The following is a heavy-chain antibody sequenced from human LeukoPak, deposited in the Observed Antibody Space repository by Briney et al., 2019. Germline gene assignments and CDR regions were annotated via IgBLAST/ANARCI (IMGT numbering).Heavy chain of an antibody. J-gene: IGHJ5*02. CDR3: ARDPIYCTNGVCYSGPFYNWFDP. V-gene: IGHV3-7*01. Sequence: GGSLRLSCAASGFTFTDHYMDWVRQAPGKGLEWVANIKQDGSEKYYVDSVKGRFTISRDNAKNSLYLQMNSLRAEDTAVYYCARDPIYCTNGVCYSGPFYNWFDPWGQGTLVTVSS. CDR1: GFTFTDHY. D-gene: IGHD2-8*01. CDR2: IKQDGSEK.